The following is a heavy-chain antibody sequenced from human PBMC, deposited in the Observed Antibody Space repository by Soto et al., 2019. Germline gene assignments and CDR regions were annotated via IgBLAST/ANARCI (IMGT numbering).Heavy chain of an antibody. J-gene: IGHJ4*02. D-gene: IGHD2-15*01. CDR3: AKDRGRYCSGARCYLFDS. V-gene: IGHV3-30*04. CDR1: GVTFNTYA. CDR2: VSYDGSNK. Sequence: QVQLVQSGGGVVQPGRSLTLSCAASGVTFNTYAMHRVRQAPGKGLEWVAIVSYDGSNKYYADSVKGRFTISRDNSKNTLNLQMNSLRAEDTAVYYCAKDRGRYCSGARCYLFDSWGQGTLVTVSS.